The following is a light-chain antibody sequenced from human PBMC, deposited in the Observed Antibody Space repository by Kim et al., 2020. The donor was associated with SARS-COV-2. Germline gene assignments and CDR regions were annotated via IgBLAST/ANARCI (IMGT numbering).Light chain of an antibody. CDR3: MQDTYFPRT. V-gene: IGKV2-24*01. CDR1: QSLGHSNGNSF. Sequence: AAISGRSSQSLGHSNGNSFVSWLQQRPGQPPRLLNDKISNRLSGVPDRFSGSWAGTDFTLRINRVELEDVGVYCCMQDTYFPRTFGQGTKVDIK. J-gene: IGKJ1*01. CDR2: KIS.